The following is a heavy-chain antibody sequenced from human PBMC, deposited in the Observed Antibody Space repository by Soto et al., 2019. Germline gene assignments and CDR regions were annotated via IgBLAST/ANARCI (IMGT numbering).Heavy chain of an antibody. CDR2: INAGNGNT. CDR3: ARASRDCSSTSCYREFDY. CDR1: GYTFTSYA. Sequence: ASVKVSCKASGYTFTSYAMHWVRQAPGQRLEWMGWINAGNGNTRYSQKFQGRVTVTRDTSASTAYMELSSLRSEDTAVYYCARASRDCSSTSCYREFDYWGQGTRVTVSS. V-gene: IGHV1-3*01. D-gene: IGHD2-2*02. J-gene: IGHJ4*02.